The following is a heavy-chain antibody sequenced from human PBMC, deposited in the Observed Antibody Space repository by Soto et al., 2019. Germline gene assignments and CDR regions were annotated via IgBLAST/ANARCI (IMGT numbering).Heavy chain of an antibody. Sequence: QVQLRESGPGLVKPSQTLSLTCTVSGGSISSGDYFWSWIRQSPGKGLEWIGYISSIGSTYYNPSLKSRVSVSRDTSKNQFSLKLSSVTTTDTAVYYCARGLVIRPYYYHGMDVW. CDR2: ISSIGST. CDR3: ARGLVIRPYYYHGMDV. V-gene: IGHV4-30-4*01. CDR1: GGSISSGDYF. D-gene: IGHD3-9*01. J-gene: IGHJ6*01.